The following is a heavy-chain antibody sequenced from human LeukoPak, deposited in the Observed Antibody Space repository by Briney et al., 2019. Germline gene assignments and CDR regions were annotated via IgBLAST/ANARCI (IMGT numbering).Heavy chain of an antibody. V-gene: IGHV3-48*01. CDR2: ISSSSSTI. D-gene: IGHD5-18*01. Sequence: GGSLRLSCAASGFTFSSYRMNWVRQAPGKGLEWVSYISSSSSTIYYADSVKGRFTTSRDNAKNSLYLQMNSLRAEDTAVYYCARHLSGVTGYTYGRGIDYWGQGTMVTVSS. J-gene: IGHJ4*02. CDR1: GFTFSSYR. CDR3: ARHLSGVTGYTYGRGIDY.